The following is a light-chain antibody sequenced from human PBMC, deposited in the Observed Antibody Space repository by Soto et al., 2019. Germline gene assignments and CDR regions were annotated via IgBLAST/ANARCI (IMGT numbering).Light chain of an antibody. V-gene: IGKV1-39*01. CDR2: AAY. CDR3: QQSSSTPYS. Sequence: DIQMTQSPSSLSASVGDRVTITCRASQNIRNDLNWYQQTPGKAPKLLIYAAYSLQSGVPSRFSVSGSGTDFTLTISSLQPEDFTTYYCQQSSSTPYSCGQGTKLEIK. J-gene: IGKJ2*03. CDR1: QNIRND.